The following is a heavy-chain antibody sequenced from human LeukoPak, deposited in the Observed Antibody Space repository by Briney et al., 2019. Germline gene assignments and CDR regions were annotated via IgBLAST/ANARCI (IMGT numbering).Heavy chain of an antibody. V-gene: IGHV3-48*02. Sequence: GGSLRLSCAASGFTFKTYAMTWVRQAPGKGLEWVSYISSSSRTIYDTDSVKGRFTISRDNAKNSLYLQMNSLRDEDTAVYYCARDPRYCSGGSCFYYFDYWGQGTLVTVSS. CDR1: GFTFKTYA. CDR3: ARDPRYCSGGSCFYYFDY. CDR2: ISSSSRTI. J-gene: IGHJ4*02. D-gene: IGHD2-15*01.